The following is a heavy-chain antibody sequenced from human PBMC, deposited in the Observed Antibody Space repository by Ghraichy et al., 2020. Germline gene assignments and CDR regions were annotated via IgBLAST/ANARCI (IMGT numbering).Heavy chain of an antibody. V-gene: IGHV1-2*06. D-gene: IGHD2/OR15-2a*01. CDR3: ARASMTYLSRITGALDI. CDR2: IRPKSGET. CDR1: RYTFTDYY. Sequence: VKVSCKASRYTFTDYYIHWVRQAPGRGLEWMGRIRPKSGETDYSQIFQDRITMTADTYIDEAHMALSRLTSGDTAVYYCARASMTYLSRITGALDIWGQGTMVTVSS. J-gene: IGHJ3*02.